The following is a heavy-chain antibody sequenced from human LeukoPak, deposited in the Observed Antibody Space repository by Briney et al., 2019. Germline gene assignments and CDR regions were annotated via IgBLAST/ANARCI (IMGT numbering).Heavy chain of an antibody. D-gene: IGHD3-16*01. CDR3: ARINGGDPSLLDY. Sequence: SGPALVKPTQTLTLTCTFSGFSLSTSGMCVSWIRQPPGKALEWLARIDWDDDKYYSTSLKTRLIISKDTSKNQVVLTMTNMDPVDTATYYCARINGGDPSLLDYWGQGTLVTVSS. V-gene: IGHV2-70*11. J-gene: IGHJ4*02. CDR2: IDWDDDK. CDR1: GFSLSTSGMC.